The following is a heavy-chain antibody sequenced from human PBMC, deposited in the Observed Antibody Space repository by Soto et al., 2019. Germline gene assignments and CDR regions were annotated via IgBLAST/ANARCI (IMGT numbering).Heavy chain of an antibody. CDR1: GFTFSMYW. V-gene: IGHV3-74*01. CDR3: ARGPRSTSTGTGAF. D-gene: IGHD1-1*01. CDR2: INDDGSST. J-gene: IGHJ4*02. Sequence: PGGSLRLSCAASGFTFSMYWMHWVRQVPGKGPEWVSRINDDGSSTNYADSVKGRFTISRDNAQNTLYLQMNALRAEDTAVYYCARGPRSTSTGTGAFWGQGTLVTVSS.